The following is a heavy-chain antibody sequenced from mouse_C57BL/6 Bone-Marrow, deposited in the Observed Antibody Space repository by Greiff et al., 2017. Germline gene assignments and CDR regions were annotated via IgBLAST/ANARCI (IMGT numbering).Heavy chain of an antibody. CDR3: ARSESNYAYFDY. D-gene: IGHD2-5*01. CDR2: IYPRDGST. J-gene: IGHJ2*01. V-gene: IGHV1-78*01. CDR1: GYTFTDYS. Sequence: QVQLQQSEAELVKPGASVKISCKASGYTFTDYSIHWMKQRPEQGLEWIGYIYPRDGSTKYNEKFKGKATLTADKSSSTAYMQLSSLTSEDSAVYVCARSESNYAYFDYWGQGTTLTVSS.